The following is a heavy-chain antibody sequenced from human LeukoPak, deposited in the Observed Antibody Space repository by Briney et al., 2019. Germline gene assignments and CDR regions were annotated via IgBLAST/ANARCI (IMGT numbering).Heavy chain of an antibody. V-gene: IGHV3-33*01. CDR2: IWYDGSNK. CDR1: GFTFSSYG. Sequence: GGSLRLSCEASGFTFSSYGMHWVRQAPGKGLEWVAVIWYDGSNKYHADSVKGRFTISRDNSKNTLYLQMNSLRAEDTAVYYCAREQSTVTTGYYFDYWGQGTLVTVSS. CDR3: AREQSTVTTGYYFDY. J-gene: IGHJ4*02. D-gene: IGHD4-17*01.